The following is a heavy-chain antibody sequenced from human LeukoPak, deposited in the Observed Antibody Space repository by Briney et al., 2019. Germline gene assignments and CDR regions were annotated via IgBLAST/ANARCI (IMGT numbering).Heavy chain of an antibody. Sequence: ASVKVSCKASGYTFTSYGISWVRQAPGQGLEWMGGIIPIFGTANYAQKFQGRVTITADESTSTAYMELSSLRSEDTAVYYCARELTGYFDWLLPYNYGMDVWGQGTTVTVSS. V-gene: IGHV1-69*13. CDR1: GYTFTSYG. J-gene: IGHJ6*02. CDR2: IIPIFGTA. CDR3: ARELTGYFDWLLPYNYGMDV. D-gene: IGHD3-9*01.